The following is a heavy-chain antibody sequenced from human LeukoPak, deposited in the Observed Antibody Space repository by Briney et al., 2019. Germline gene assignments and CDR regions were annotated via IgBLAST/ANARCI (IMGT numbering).Heavy chain of an antibody. D-gene: IGHD5-24*01. CDR3: TRDLGAWQLGAWQ. V-gene: IGHV3-49*04. J-gene: IGHJ4*02. CDR2: IRSKAYGGTT. Sequence: GGSLRLSCAASGFTFGNFGMNWVRQAPGKGLEWVGFIRSKAYGGTTEYAASVKGIFTISRDDSKSIAYLQMNSLKTEDTAVYYCTRDLGAWQLGAWQGGQGTLVTVSS. CDR1: GFTFGNFG.